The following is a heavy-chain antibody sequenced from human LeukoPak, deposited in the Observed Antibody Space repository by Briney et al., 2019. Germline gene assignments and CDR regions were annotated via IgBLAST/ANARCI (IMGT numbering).Heavy chain of an antibody. CDR1: GFTFSSYN. Sequence: GGSLRLSCAASGFTFSSYNMNWVRQAPGKGLEWVSGIGAGGRGDTYYADSVKGRFIISRDNSKDTLFLHLNSLRAEDTATYYCVKGYNWNDEFDYWGQGTLVTVS. CDR3: VKGYNWNDEFDY. J-gene: IGHJ4*02. CDR2: IGAGGRGDT. V-gene: IGHV3-23*01. D-gene: IGHD1-20*01.